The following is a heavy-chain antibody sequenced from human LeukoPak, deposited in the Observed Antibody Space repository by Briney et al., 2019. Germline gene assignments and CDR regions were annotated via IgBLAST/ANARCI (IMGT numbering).Heavy chain of an antibody. D-gene: IGHD4/OR15-4a*01. CDR3: VRDYDYAPDY. V-gene: IGHV1-18*04. CDR1: GYTFTNYG. J-gene: IGHJ4*02. CDR2: MSAKNGDI. Sequence: ASVKISCKASGYTFTNYGISWVRQAPGKGLEWMGWMSAKNGDINYAQSLQGRVTVTTDTSTRTAYMELRSLRSDDTAIYYCVRDYDYAPDYWGQGTLVTVSS.